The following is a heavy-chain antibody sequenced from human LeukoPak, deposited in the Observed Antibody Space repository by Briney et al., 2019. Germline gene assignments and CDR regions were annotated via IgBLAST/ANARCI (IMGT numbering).Heavy chain of an antibody. CDR3: ARDPGMCGDCFMSIAGWFDP. CDR2: IYYSGST. J-gene: IGHJ5*02. V-gene: IGHV4-39*07. D-gene: IGHD2-21*02. CDR1: GGSISSSTYY. Sequence: PSETLSLTCTVSGGSISSSTYYWGWIRQPPGKGLEWIGSIYYSGSTYYNPSLKSRVTISVDTSKNQFSLKLSSVTAADTAVYYCARDPGMCGDCFMSIAGWFDPWGQGTLVTVSS.